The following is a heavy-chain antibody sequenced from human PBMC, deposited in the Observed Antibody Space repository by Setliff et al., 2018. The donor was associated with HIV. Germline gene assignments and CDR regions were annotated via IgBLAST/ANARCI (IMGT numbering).Heavy chain of an antibody. D-gene: IGHD2-15*01. CDR3: ARDPGYCSGGSCYSGGVDY. V-gene: IGHV1-2*06. CDR1: GYTFTGYY. Sequence: ASVKVSCKASGYTFTGYYMHWVRQAPGQGLEWMGRINPNSGGTNYAQKFQGRVTMTRDTSISTAYMELGRLRSDDTAVYYCARDPGYCSGGSCYSGGVDYWGQGTLVTVSS. J-gene: IGHJ4*02. CDR2: INPNSGGT.